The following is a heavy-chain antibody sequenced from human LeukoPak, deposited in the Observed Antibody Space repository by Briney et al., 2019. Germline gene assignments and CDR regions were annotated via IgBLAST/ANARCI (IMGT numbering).Heavy chain of an antibody. CDR3: ARGFRGPNFDH. Sequence: SETLSLTCTVSGDSINSNNYYWSWIRQPAGKGLEWIGRIYSSGRTNYNPSLKSRVTISLDTSRNQFSLRLYSVTAADTAVYFCARGFRGPNFDHWGQGTLVTVSS. CDR2: IYSSGRT. V-gene: IGHV4-61*02. D-gene: IGHD3-10*01. J-gene: IGHJ4*02. CDR1: GDSINSNNYY.